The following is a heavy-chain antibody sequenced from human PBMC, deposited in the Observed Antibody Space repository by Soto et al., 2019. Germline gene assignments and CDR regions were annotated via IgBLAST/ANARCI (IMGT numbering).Heavy chain of an antibody. V-gene: IGHV1-3*01. CDR3: ARGGIYFFVSGMDV. J-gene: IGHJ6*02. CDR1: GYTFTSYA. D-gene: IGHD1-26*01. Sequence: ASVKVSCKASGYTFTSYAMHWVRQAPGQRLEWMGWINGGNGNTKYSQKCQGRVTITRDTSASTAYMELSSLRSEDSALYHCARGGIYFFVSGMDVWGQGTTVTVSS. CDR2: INGGNGNT.